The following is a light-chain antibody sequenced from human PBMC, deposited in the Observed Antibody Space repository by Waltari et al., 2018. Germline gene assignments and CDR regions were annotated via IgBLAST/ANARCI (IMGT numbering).Light chain of an antibody. CDR1: QSVSNY. CDR2: DAS. CDR3: QQRSNWART. V-gene: IGKV3-11*01. Sequence: EIVLTQSPATLSLSPGERATLSCKASQSVSNYLALYQQKPGQAPRLLIYDASNRATGIPARFSGSGSGTDFTLTISSLEPEDFAVYYCQQRSNWARTFGQGTKLEIK. J-gene: IGKJ2*01.